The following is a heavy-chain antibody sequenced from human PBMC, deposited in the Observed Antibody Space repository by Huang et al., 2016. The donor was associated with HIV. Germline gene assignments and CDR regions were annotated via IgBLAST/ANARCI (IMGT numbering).Heavy chain of an antibody. Sequence: QVQLVQSGAEVKKPGASVKVSCKASGFNLNNYDFNWLRQASVQGLEWMGWRNPNRGNEGYAQKFQGRVNITRNTSRTTAYMELRSLRSEDTAVYYCARARGFLYDSTGYYSRYYFDSWGQGTLVTISS. CDR3: ARARGFLYDSTGYYSRYYFDS. V-gene: IGHV1-8*03. CDR1: GFNLNNYD. J-gene: IGHJ4*02. D-gene: IGHD3-22*01. CDR2: RNPNRGNE.